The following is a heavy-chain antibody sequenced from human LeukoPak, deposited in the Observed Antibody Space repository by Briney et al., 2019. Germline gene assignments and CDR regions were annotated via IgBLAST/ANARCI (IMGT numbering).Heavy chain of an antibody. V-gene: IGHV3-53*01. J-gene: IGHJ4*02. CDR2: IYSGGST. CDR1: GFTVGSNY. D-gene: IGHD3-22*01. Sequence: GGSLRLSCAASGFTVGSNYMSWVRQAPGKGLEWVSVIYSGGSTYYADSVKGRFTISRDNSKNTLYLQMNSLRAEDTAVYYCARASYYYDSSGYYHGFDYWGQGTLVTVSS. CDR3: ARASYYYDSSGYYHGFDY.